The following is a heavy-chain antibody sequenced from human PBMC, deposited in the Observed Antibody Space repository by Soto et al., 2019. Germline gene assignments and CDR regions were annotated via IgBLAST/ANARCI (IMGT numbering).Heavy chain of an antibody. J-gene: IGHJ6*02. CDR3: ASGQQVILRYYYGLDV. Sequence: EVQLVETGGGLIQPGGSLRLSCAVSGFTVSTNYMSWVRQAPGKGLEWVSVIYYDDGSTYYADSVKGLFSISRDSSRNTLYLQMNSLRPEDTAVYYCASGQQVILRYYYGLDVWGQGTTVTVSS. CDR2: IYYDDGST. D-gene: IGHD6-13*01. V-gene: IGHV3-53*02. CDR1: GFTVSTNY.